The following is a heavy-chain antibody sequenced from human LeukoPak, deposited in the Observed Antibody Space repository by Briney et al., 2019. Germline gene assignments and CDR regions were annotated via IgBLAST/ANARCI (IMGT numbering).Heavy chain of an antibody. CDR2: IFNSGST. V-gene: IGHV4-59*08. CDR1: GGSISSYS. Sequence: PSETLSLTCTVSGGSISSYSWSWIRQPPGKGLEWIGHIFNSGSTTYHPPPKSRVTISVDTSKNQFPLKRSSVTAADTAVYYCARLGMGPRGDYWGQGTLFTVSS. J-gene: IGHJ4*02. CDR3: ARLGMGPRGDY.